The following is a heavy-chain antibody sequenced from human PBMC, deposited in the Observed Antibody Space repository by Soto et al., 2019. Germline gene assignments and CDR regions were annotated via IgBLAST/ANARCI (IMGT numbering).Heavy chain of an antibody. CDR3: TTGLGQQELAFDY. D-gene: IGHD6-13*01. CDR2: IKSKTDGGTT. Sequence: EVQLVESGGGLVKPGGSLRLSCTASGFTFNNAWLSWVRQAPGKGLEWVGRIKSKTDGGTTDYAAPVKGRFTISRDASENMLYLQMNSLKTEDTAVYYCTTGLGQQELAFDYWGQGTLLTVSS. J-gene: IGHJ4*02. CDR1: GFTFNNAW. V-gene: IGHV3-15*01.